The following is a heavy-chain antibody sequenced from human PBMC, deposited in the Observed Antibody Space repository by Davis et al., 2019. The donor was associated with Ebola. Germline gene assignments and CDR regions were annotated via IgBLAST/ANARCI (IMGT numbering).Heavy chain of an antibody. CDR1: GFTFSDFA. D-gene: IGHD3-3*01. CDR3: ARNLSENYYGYMDV. Sequence: PGGSLRLSCAASGFTFSDFAMNWVRQAPGKGLEWVASISDNGYSSDYADSVKGRFTISRDNFKRMVFLQMNRLTAEDTAIYFCARNLSENYYGYMDVWGKGTTVIVSS. V-gene: IGHV3-23*01. J-gene: IGHJ6*03. CDR2: ISDNGYSS.